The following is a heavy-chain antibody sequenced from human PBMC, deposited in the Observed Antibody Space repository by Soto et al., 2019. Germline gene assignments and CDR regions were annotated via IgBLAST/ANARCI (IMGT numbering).Heavy chain of an antibody. CDR3: AGLSVGWFHP. CDR1: GGSVSSGSYH. J-gene: IGHJ5*02. V-gene: IGHV4-61*01. CDR2: IYHSGST. D-gene: IGHD6-19*01. Sequence: QVQLQESGPGLVKPSETLSLTCTVSGGSVSSGSYHWGWIRQPPGKGLEWIGYIYHSGSTNYNPPPKSPGTLSVGPSKNPFSLSLAPVTAADTGVYYCAGLSVGWFHPWGQGTLVTVAS.